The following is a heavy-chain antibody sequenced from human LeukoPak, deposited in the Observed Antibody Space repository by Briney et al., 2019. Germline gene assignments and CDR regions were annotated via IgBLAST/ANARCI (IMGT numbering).Heavy chain of an antibody. V-gene: IGHV3-23*01. Sequence: ETLSLTCTVSGDSISSYFWSWIRQPPGKGLEWVSAISGSGGSTYYADSVKGRFTISRDNSKNTLYLQMNSLRAEDTAVYYCAKVLPYDYGDCRLGAFDIWGQGTMVTVSS. J-gene: IGHJ3*02. CDR2: ISGSGGST. CDR1: GDSISSYF. D-gene: IGHD4-17*01. CDR3: AKVLPYDYGDCRLGAFDI.